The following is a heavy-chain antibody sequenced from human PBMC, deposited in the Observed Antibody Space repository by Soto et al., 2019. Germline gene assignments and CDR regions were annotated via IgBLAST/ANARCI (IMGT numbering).Heavy chain of an antibody. CDR3: AKREDSSRVGGLDI. V-gene: IGHV4-39*01. D-gene: IGHD1-26*01. CDR1: GGSITSGGYF. CDR2: VHSTGGT. Sequence: SETLSLTCTVSGGSITSGGYFWDWIRQPPGKGLEWIGTVHSTGGTYYSPSLRSRVTISVDTSKNLFSLKMTSASATDTAVYFCAKREDSSRVGGLDIWGQGTAVAVFS. J-gene: IGHJ6*02.